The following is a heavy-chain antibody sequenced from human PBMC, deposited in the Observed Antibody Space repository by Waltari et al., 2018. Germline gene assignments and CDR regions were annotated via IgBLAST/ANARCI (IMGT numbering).Heavy chain of an antibody. Sequence: QVQLVQSGAEVKKPGSSVKVSCKASGGTFSSYAISWVRQAPGQGLEWMGGIIPIFGTANYAQKFQGRDTIAADESTGTAYMERSSLRSEDTAVYYCASRENPGLHYYGMDVWGQGTTVTVSS. D-gene: IGHD3-10*01. CDR3: ASRENPGLHYYGMDV. V-gene: IGHV1-69*01. CDR1: GGTFSSYA. J-gene: IGHJ6*02. CDR2: IIPIFGTA.